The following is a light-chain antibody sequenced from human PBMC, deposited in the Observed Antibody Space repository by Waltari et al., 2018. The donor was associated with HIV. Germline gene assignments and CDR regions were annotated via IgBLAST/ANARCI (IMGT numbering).Light chain of an antibody. Sequence: EIVLTQSPDTLSLSPGGNATLSCRASQTVTENYLAWYQQKPGQAPRLLIHGASSRATGITDRFSGSGSGTDFTLTINSLVPGDYAIFYCQQYAKSPRTFGQGTKLE. J-gene: IGKJ2*01. CDR3: QQYAKSPRT. CDR2: GAS. CDR1: QTVTENY. V-gene: IGKV3-20*01.